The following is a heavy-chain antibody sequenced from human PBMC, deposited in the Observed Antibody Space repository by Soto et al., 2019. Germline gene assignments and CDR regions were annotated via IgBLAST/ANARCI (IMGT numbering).Heavy chain of an antibody. V-gene: IGHV4-39*01. CDR1: GGSISSSSYY. CDR2: IYYSGST. J-gene: IGHJ2*01. D-gene: IGHD1-26*01. CDR3: ARQSLFYLRHLYFDL. Sequence: QLQLQESGPGLVKPSETLSLTCTVSGGSISSSSYYWGWIRQPPGKGLEWIGSIYYSGSTYYNPSLKSRVTISVDTSKNQFSLKLSSVTAADTAVYYCARQSLFYLRHLYFDLWGRGTLVTVSS.